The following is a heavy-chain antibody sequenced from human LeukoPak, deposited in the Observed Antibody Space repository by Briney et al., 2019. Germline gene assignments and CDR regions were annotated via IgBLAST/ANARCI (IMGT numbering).Heavy chain of an antibody. CDR2: INHSGST. CDR3: ARGTAAYFDY. CDR1: GGSFSGYY. J-gene: IGHJ4*02. D-gene: IGHD2-15*01. V-gene: IGHV4-34*01. Sequence: SETLSLTCVVYGGSFSGYYWSWIRQPPGKGLEWIGEINHSGSTNYNPSLKSRVTISVDTSKNQFSLKLSSVTAADTAVYYCARGTAAYFDYWGQGTLVTVSS.